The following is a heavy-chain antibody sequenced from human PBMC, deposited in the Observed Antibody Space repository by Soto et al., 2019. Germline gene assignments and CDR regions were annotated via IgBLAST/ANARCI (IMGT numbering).Heavy chain of an antibody. D-gene: IGHD5-18*01. J-gene: IGHJ5*02. CDR3: ARGGTAMVGLSWFDP. V-gene: IGHV4-30-4*01. CDR2: IYYSGST. Sequence: SETLSLTCTVSSGSISSGDYYWSWIRQPPGKGLEWIGYIYYSGSTYYNPSLKSRVTISVDTSKNQFSLKLSSVTAADTAVYYCARGGTAMVGLSWFDPWGQGTLVTVSS. CDR1: SGSISSGDYY.